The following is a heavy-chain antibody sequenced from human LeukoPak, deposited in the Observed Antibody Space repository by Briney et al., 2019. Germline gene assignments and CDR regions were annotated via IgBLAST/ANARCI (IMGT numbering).Heavy chain of an antibody. CDR3: ARPYIAAPGGGFAFDI. CDR1: GGSISSGSYY. V-gene: IGHV4-61*02. D-gene: IGHD6-13*01. Sequence: PSQTLSLTCTVSGGSISSGSYYWSWIRQPAGKGLEWIGRIYTSGSTNYNPSLKSRVTISVDTSKNQFSLKLSSVTAADTAVYYCARPYIAAPGGGFAFDIWGQGTMVTVSS. CDR2: IYTSGST. J-gene: IGHJ3*02.